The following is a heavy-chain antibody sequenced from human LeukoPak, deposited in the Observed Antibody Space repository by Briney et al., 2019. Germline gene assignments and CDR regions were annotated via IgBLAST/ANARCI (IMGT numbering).Heavy chain of an antibody. J-gene: IGHJ4*02. CDR3: AKDQDYYDSSGYYF. CDR2: IKQDGSEK. D-gene: IGHD3-22*01. Sequence: GGSLRLSCAGSGFSFSSYGMHWVRQAPGKGLEWVANIKQDGSEKYYVDSVKGRFTISRDNSKNTLYLQMNSLRAEDTAVYYCAKDQDYYDSSGYYFWGQGTLVTVSS. CDR1: GFSFSSYG. V-gene: IGHV3-7*03.